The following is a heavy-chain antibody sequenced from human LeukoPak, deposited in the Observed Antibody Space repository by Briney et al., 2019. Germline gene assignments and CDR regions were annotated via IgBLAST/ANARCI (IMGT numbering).Heavy chain of an antibody. V-gene: IGHV1-18*01. Sequence: ASVKVSCKASGYTFTSHGLSWVRQAPGRGLEWMGWISTYNGDTKCAQKLQGRVTMTTDTSTSTAFMELRSLRSDDSAVYYCARGIRSPLFDYWGLGTLVTVSP. CDR2: ISTYNGDT. CDR3: ARGIRSPLFDY. D-gene: IGHD3-16*01. J-gene: IGHJ4*02. CDR1: GYTFTSHG.